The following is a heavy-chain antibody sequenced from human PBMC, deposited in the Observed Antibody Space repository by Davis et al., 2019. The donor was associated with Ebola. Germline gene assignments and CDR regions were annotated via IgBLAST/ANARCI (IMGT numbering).Heavy chain of an antibody. J-gene: IGHJ4*02. Sequence: SETLSLTCAVYGGSFSGYYWSWIRQAPGKGLEWIGYIYYSGSTYYNPSLKSRLTISVDTSKNQFSLKLTSLTAADTAVYYCARVGVVTLGDYFVDWGQGTLVTVSS. CDR1: GGSFSGYY. CDR3: ARVGVVTLGDYFVD. V-gene: IGHV4-30-4*08. CDR2: IYYSGST. D-gene: IGHD2-21*02.